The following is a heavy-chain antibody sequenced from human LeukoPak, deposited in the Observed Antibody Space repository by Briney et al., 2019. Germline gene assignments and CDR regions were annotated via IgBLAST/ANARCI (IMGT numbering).Heavy chain of an antibody. J-gene: IGHJ3*02. CDR2: INHSGST. D-gene: IGHD2/OR15-2a*01. V-gene: IGHV4-34*01. Sequence: SETLSLTCAVYGGSFSGYYWSWIRQPPGKGLEWIGDINHSGSTNYNPSLKSRVTISVDTSKNQFSLKLSSVTAADTAVYYCARGRVIGSGAFDIWGQGTILTVSS. CDR3: ARGRVIGSGAFDI. CDR1: GGSFSGYY.